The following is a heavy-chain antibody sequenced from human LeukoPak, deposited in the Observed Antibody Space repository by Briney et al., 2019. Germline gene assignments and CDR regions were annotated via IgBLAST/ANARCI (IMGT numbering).Heavy chain of an antibody. V-gene: IGHV5-51*01. J-gene: IGHJ6*03. D-gene: IGHD1-26*01. CDR1: GYSFTSYW. CDR2: IYPGDSDT. CDR3: ARDSWGGSYSNYYYYMDV. Sequence: GESLKISCKGSGYSFTSYWIGWVRQMPGKGLEWMGIIYPGDSDTRYSPSFQGQVTISADKSISTAYLQWSSLKASDTAMYYCARDSWGGSYSNYYYYMDVWGKGTTVTVSS.